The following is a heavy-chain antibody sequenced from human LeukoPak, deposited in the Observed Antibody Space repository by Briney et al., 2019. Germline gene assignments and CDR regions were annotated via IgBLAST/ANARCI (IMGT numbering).Heavy chain of an antibody. J-gene: IGHJ2*01. CDR2: VNHSGRT. CDR3: ARGAATVTTLRYFDL. V-gene: IGHV4-34*01. CDR1: GESFNDYY. Sequence: SETLSLTCAVYGESFNDYYWTWIRQSPGKGLEWIGEVNHSGRTKSNPSLKSRVTISVDTSKNQFSLKLNSVTAADTAIYYCARGAATVTTLRYFDLWGRGTLVTVSS. D-gene: IGHD4-11*01.